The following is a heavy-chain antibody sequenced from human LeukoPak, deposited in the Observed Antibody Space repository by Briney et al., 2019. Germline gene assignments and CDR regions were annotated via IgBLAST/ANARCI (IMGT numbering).Heavy chain of an antibody. CDR2: INDYNVNT. CDR3: ARDPRITIFGVVTNQDYYYYGMDV. Sequence: ASVKVSCKASGYTFTSYGISWVRPAPGQGLEWMGWINDYNVNTNYAPNPQDTVTMTRDTSTSTAHMELRSMRSDDTAVYYCARDPRITIFGVVTNQDYYYYGMDVWGQGTTVTVSS. J-gene: IGHJ6*02. CDR1: GYTFTSYG. D-gene: IGHD3-3*01. V-gene: IGHV1-18*01.